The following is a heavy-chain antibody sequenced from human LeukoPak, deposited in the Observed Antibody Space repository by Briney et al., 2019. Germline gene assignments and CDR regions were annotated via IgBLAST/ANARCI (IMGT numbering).Heavy chain of an antibody. CDR3: ARDRQFPYYYGSGSYNYNWFDP. CDR1: GYTFTGYH. CDR2: INPNSGAT. J-gene: IGHJ5*02. Sequence: ASVKVSCKASGYTFTGYHMHWVRQAPGQGLEWMAWINPNSGATDYAQKFQGRVTMTRDTSTSTAYMELSRLRSDDTAVYYCARDRQFPYYYGSGSYNYNWFDPWGQGTLVTVSS. V-gene: IGHV1-2*02. D-gene: IGHD3-10*01.